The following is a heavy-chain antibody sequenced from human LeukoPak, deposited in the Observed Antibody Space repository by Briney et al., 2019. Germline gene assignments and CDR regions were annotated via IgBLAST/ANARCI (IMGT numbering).Heavy chain of an antibody. V-gene: IGHV3-7*01. Sequence: GRSLRLSCAASGFTFSSYWMSWVRQAPGKGLEWVANIKQDGSEKYYVDSVKGRFTISRDNAKNSLYLQMNSLRAEDTAVYYCARDKCSGGRGYSRGGYFDYWGQGTLVTVSS. CDR3: ARDKCSGGRGYSRGGYFDY. CDR2: IKQDGSEK. J-gene: IGHJ4*02. CDR1: GFTFSSYW. D-gene: IGHD2-15*01.